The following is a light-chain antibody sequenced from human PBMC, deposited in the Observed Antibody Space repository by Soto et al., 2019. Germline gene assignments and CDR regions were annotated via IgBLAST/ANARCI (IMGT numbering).Light chain of an antibody. Sequence: QSALTQPASVSGSPGQWITISCTGTSSDVGDYNHVSWYQQHPGKAPQLMIYDVSHRPSGVSNRFSGSKSGNTASLTISGLQAEDEADYYCSSYTTSSTLFGGGTQLTVL. CDR3: SSYTTSSTL. J-gene: IGLJ2*01. CDR2: DVS. CDR1: SSDVGDYNH. V-gene: IGLV2-14*01.